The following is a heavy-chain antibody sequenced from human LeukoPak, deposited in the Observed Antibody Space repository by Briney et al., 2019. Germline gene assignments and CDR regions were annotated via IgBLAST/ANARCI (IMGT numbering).Heavy chain of an antibody. J-gene: IGHJ4*02. Sequence: SGTLSLTCTVSGYSISSGYYWGWIRQPPGKGLEWIGSIYHSGSTYYNPSLKSRVTISVDTSKNQFSLKLSSVTAADTAVYYCARLHYYYDSSGYPEYYFDYWGQGTLVTVSS. V-gene: IGHV4-38-2*02. D-gene: IGHD3-22*01. CDR3: ARLHYYYDSSGYPEYYFDY. CDR2: IYHSGST. CDR1: GYSISSGYY.